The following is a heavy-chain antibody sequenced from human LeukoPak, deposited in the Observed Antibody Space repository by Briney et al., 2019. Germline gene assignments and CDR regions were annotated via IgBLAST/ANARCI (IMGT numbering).Heavy chain of an antibody. D-gene: IGHD2-8*01. Sequence: PSEPLSLTCSVSGGSISSFYWSWIRQPAGKGLEWIGRIYASGSTNYNPPLKSRVTMSVDTSKNQFSLKLSSVTAADTAVYYCARDPATMIYNAFDIWGQGTMVTVSS. CDR2: IYASGST. CDR1: GGSISSFY. CDR3: ARDPATMIYNAFDI. V-gene: IGHV4-4*07. J-gene: IGHJ3*02.